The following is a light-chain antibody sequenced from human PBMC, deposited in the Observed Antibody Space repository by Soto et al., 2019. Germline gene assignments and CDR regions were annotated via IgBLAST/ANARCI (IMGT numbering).Light chain of an antibody. CDR2: SGS. CDR3: QQTYSIPRT. V-gene: IGKV1-39*01. Sequence: DIQMTQSPSSLSASVGDTVIITCRASQSIAKKYLNWYQHAVGKAPKLLIYSGSILQSGVPSRFSGSGSGAEFTLTISSLQPEDFATYYCQQTYSIPRTFGQGTKVDIK. CDR1: QSIAKKY. J-gene: IGKJ1*01.